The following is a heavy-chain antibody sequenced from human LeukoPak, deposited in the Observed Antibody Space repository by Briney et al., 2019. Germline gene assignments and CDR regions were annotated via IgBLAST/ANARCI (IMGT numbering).Heavy chain of an antibody. CDR2: ISSSSSYI. J-gene: IGHJ3*02. Sequence: GGSLRLSCAASGFTFSSYSMNWVCQAPGKGLEWVSYISSSSSYIYYADSVKGRFTISRDNAKNSLYLQMNSLRAEDTAVYYCATGFPETWIQLWSPGAFDIWGQGTMVTVSS. V-gene: IGHV3-21*05. CDR3: ATGFPETWIQLWSPGAFDI. CDR1: GFTFSSYS. D-gene: IGHD5-18*01.